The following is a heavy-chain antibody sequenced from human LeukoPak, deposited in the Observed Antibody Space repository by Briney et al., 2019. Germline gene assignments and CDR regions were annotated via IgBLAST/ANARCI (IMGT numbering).Heavy chain of an antibody. CDR2: INTYDGNT. D-gene: IGHD2-15*01. CDR1: GYXFSSYH. J-gene: IGHJ4*02. CDR3: ARDFATWYFDY. Sequence: VASVKVSCKASGYXFSSYHVSWVRQAPGQGLEWMGWINTYDGNTNYAQNFQGRVAMTTDTSTSTAYMELRSLRSDDTAVYYCARDFATWYFDYWGQGTLVTVSS. V-gene: IGHV1-18*01.